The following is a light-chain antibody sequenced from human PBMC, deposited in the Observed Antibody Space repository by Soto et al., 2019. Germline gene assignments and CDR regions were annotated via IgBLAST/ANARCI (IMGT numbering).Light chain of an antibody. CDR1: QSISRT. V-gene: IGKV3D-15*01. J-gene: IGKJ4*01. CDR3: QHYNNWPLT. Sequence: EIVLTQSPDTLSVSPGERATLSCRASQSISRTLAGYQQKSGQPPRLLIYDASTRATGFPARFSGSGSGTDFTLTISSLQSEDFAVYYCQHYNNWPLTFGGGTTVEIK. CDR2: DAS.